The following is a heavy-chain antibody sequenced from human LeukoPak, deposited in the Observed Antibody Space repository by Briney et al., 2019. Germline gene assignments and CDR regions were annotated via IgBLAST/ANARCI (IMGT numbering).Heavy chain of an antibody. CDR3: ARDRAYCSSTSCYKGWDY. V-gene: IGHV1-3*01. J-gene: IGHJ4*02. D-gene: IGHD2-2*02. CDR1: GYTFTSYA. Sequence: ASVTVSCKASGYTFTSYAMHWVRQAPGQRLEWMGWINAGNGNTKYSQKFQGRVTITRDTSASTAYMELSSLRSEDTAVYYCARDRAYCSSTSCYKGWDYWGQGTLVTVSS. CDR2: INAGNGNT.